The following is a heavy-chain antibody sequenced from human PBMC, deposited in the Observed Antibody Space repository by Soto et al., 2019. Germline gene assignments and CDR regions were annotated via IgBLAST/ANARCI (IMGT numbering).Heavy chain of an antibody. J-gene: IGHJ4*02. CDR3: ARSGGSFNFDY. CDR1: DGSISSYY. Sequence: SETLSLTCSVSDGSISSYYWSWIRQPAGKGLEWIGRIQGSGNTNYNPSLKGRVTMSGDTSKNQFSLKLSSVTAADTAVYYCARSGGSFNFDYWGQGTLVTVS. V-gene: IGHV4-4*07. D-gene: IGHD1-26*01. CDR2: IQGSGNT.